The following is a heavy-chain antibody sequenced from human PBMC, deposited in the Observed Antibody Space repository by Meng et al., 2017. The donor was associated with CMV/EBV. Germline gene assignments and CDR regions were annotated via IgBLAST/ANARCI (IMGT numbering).Heavy chain of an antibody. D-gene: IGHD2-2*01. V-gene: IGHV3-23*01. CDR1: FTFSGDA. J-gene: IGHJ5*02. Sequence: FTFSGDAIGWVREAPGKGLEWVSGISGSGGSTYYADTVKGRCTISRENSKNTLYLQMNSLRAEDTAVYYCAKGYCSSTSCSPNWFDPWGQGTLVTVSS. CDR3: AKGYCSSTSCSPNWFDP. CDR2: ISGSGGST.